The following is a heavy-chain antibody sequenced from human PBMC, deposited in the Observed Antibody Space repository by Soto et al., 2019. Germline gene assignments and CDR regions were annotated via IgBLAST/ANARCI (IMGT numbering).Heavy chain of an antibody. CDR2: ISGSGGST. Sequence: GESLKISCAASGFTFSSYAMSWVRQAPGKGLEWVSAISGSGGSTYYADSVKGRFTISRDNSKNTLYLQMNSLRAEDTAVYYCASYSGYDYAFDIWGQGTMVTVSS. V-gene: IGHV3-23*01. J-gene: IGHJ3*02. CDR3: ASYSGYDYAFDI. CDR1: GFTFSSYA. D-gene: IGHD5-12*01.